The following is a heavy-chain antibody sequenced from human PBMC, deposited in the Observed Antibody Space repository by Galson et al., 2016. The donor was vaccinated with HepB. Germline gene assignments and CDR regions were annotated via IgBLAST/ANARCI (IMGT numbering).Heavy chain of an antibody. CDR1: GFTFRSYT. D-gene: IGHD1-26*01. Sequence: SLRLSCAAFGFTFRSYTMNWVRQAPGKGLEWVSSISSSSSYIYYAYSVKGRFTISRDNATNSLYLQMNSLRADDTAVYYCAKRHEFCPPVGCSVDYWDQVTLVSVSS. J-gene: IGHJ4*02. V-gene: IGHV3-21*01. CDR2: ISSSSSYI. CDR3: AKRHEFCPPVGCSVDY.